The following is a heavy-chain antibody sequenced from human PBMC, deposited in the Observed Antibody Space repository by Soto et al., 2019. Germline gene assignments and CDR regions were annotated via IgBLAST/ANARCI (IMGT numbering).Heavy chain of an antibody. CDR3: AKDKGPLYYYMDV. Sequence: GGSLRLSCAASGFTFSSYGMHWVRQAPGKGLEWVAVISYDGSNKYYADSVKGRFTISRDNSKNTLYLQMNSLRAEDTAVYYCAKDKGPLYYYMDVWGKGTTVTVSS. V-gene: IGHV3-30*18. CDR2: ISYDGSNK. CDR1: GFTFSSYG. J-gene: IGHJ6*03.